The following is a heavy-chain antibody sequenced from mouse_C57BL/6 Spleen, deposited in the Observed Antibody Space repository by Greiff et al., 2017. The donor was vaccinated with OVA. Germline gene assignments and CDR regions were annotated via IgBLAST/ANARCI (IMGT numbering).Heavy chain of an antibody. CDR3: ARGNSNYVDYAMDY. J-gene: IGHJ4*01. D-gene: IGHD2-5*01. V-gene: IGHV1-54*01. CDR2: INPGSGGT. CDR1: GYAFTNYL. Sequence: QVQLQQSGAELVRPGTSVKVSCKASGYAFTNYLIEWVKQRPGQGLEWIGVINPGSGGTNYNEKFKGKATLTADKSSSTAYMQLSSLTSEDSAVYFCARGNSNYVDYAMDYWGQGTSVTVSS.